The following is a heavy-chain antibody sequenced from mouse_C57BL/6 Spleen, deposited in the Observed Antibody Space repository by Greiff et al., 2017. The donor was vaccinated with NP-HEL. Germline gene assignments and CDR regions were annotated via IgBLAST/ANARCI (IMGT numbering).Heavy chain of an antibody. CDR1: GYTFTSYG. V-gene: IGHV1-81*01. Sequence: VKLVESGAELARPGASVKLSCKASGYTFTSYGISWVKQRTGQGLEWIGEIYPRSGNPYYNEKFKGKATLTADKSSSTAYMELRSLASEDSAVYFCAREDDYPYFDYWGQGTTLTVSS. D-gene: IGHD2-4*01. CDR3: AREDDYPYFDY. CDR2: IYPRSGNP. J-gene: IGHJ2*01.